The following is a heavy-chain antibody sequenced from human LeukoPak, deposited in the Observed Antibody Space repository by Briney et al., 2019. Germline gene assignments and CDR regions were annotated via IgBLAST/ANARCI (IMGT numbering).Heavy chain of an antibody. CDR2: IKSKTDGWTT. Sequence: PGGSLRLSCAASGFTFSNAWMSWVRQAPGKGLEWVGRIKSKTDGWTTDYAAPVKGRFTISRADSKNTLYLQMNSLKTDDTAVYYCTTDSSSLTYPNWFDPWGQGTLVTVSS. V-gene: IGHV3-15*01. D-gene: IGHD6-13*01. CDR1: GFTFSNAW. CDR3: TTDSSSLTYPNWFDP. J-gene: IGHJ5*02.